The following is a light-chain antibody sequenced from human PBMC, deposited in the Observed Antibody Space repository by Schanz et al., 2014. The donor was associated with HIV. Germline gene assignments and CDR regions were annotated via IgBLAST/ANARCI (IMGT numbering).Light chain of an antibody. J-gene: IGLJ1*01. CDR3: SSYTSSSTCV. Sequence: QSVLTQPPSVSGAPGQRVTISCTGSSSNIGAGYDVHWYQQLPGTAPKLLIYGNSNRPSGVPDRFSVSKSGALASLAISGLQSEDEADYYCSSYTSSSTCVFGTGTKLTVL. V-gene: IGLV1-40*01. CDR2: GNS. CDR1: SSNIGAGYD.